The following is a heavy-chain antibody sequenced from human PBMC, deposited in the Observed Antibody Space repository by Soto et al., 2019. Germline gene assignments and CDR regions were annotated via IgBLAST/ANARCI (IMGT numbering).Heavy chain of an antibody. V-gene: IGHV1-18*01. D-gene: IGHD3-22*01. CDR3: VRDWDDTTVVYNACFDH. Sequence: QGQLVQSGGEMKKAGASVKVSCKASGYSFTSYGSSWVRQAPGQGLEWMGWISTSNGDTNYAQNFQGGVTMTTDASTTTTYTELRSLTTDDTSVYYCVRDWDDTTVVYNACFDHWGQGTLVTVSS. CDR2: ISTSNGDT. J-gene: IGHJ5*02. CDR1: GYSFTSYG.